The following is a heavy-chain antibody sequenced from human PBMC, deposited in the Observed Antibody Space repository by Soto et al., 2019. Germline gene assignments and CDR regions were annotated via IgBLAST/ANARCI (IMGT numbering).Heavy chain of an antibody. D-gene: IGHD6-13*01. CDR3: AIPQKASAGRFTLFY. CDR2: IISIFGTA. V-gene: IGHV1-69*13. J-gene: IGHJ4*02. Sequence: GASAQVSCKTAAGTICSYASSWVRQDLGQGLEWRGGIISIFGTANYAQKSQGRVTTTADESTITAYMELSSLKSAETAVYCCAIPQKASAGRFTLFYWGEGTLDTVS. CDR1: AGTICSYA.